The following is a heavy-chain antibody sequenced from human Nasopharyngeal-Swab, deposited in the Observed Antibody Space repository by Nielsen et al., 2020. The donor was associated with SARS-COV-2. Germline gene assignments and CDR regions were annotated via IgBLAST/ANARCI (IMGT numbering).Heavy chain of an antibody. D-gene: IGHD5-12*01. CDR1: GGYISSGGYT. Sequence: SETLSLICAVSGGYISSGGYTWRWIRQPPGQSLEWIGYIYHSGSTYYNPSLKSRVTISVDRSKNRFALKLRSVTAADTAVYYCASGPRGYSAFDIWGQGTMVTVSS. CDR3: ASGPRGYSAFDI. CDR2: IYHSGST. J-gene: IGHJ3*02. V-gene: IGHV4-30-2*01.